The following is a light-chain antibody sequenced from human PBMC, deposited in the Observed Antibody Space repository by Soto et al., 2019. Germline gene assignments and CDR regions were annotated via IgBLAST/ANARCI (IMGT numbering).Light chain of an antibody. CDR2: AAF. Sequence: EIVMTQSPATLSVSPGERATLSCRASESISSNLAWYQQKPSQAPRLLIYAAFTRATGIPARFRGSGSGTEFTLTISSLQSEDFAVYYCQQYNDWPRTFGQGTKVDI. V-gene: IGKV3-15*01. J-gene: IGKJ1*01. CDR3: QQYNDWPRT. CDR1: ESISSN.